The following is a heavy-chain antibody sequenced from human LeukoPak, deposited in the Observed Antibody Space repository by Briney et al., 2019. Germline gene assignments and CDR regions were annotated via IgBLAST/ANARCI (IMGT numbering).Heavy chain of an antibody. CDR3: ATGHYGSGSYANWFDP. CDR1: GYTITELS. CDR2: LDPEDGET. V-gene: IGHV1-24*01. D-gene: IGHD3-10*01. J-gene: IGHJ5*02. Sequence: ASVKVSCKVSGYTITELSMHWVRQAPGKGLEWMGVLDPEDGETIYAQKFQGRVTMTEDKSTDTAYMELSSLRSEDTAVYYCATGHYGSGSYANWFDPWGHGTLVTVSS.